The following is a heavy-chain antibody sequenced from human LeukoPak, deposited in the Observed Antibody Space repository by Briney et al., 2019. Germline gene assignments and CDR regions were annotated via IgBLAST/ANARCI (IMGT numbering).Heavy chain of an antibody. Sequence: PSQTLSLTCTVSGASISSGDYHWNWIRQPPGKGLEWIGFIHDSGSTYYNPSLKSRVSISRDMSKNQLSLMLSSVTAADRAVYYCARGFGAGNYYYGWFDPWGQGTLVSVSS. D-gene: IGHD3-10*01. CDR2: IHDSGST. CDR1: GASISSGDYH. CDR3: ARGFGAGNYYYGWFDP. J-gene: IGHJ5*02. V-gene: IGHV4-30-4*01.